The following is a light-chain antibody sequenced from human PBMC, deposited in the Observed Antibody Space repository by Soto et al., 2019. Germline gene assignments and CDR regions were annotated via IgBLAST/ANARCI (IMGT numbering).Light chain of an antibody. CDR1: QSVNSNL. CDR3: QQYGHSPLLYT. CDR2: GSS. V-gene: IGKV3-20*01. Sequence: EIVLTQSPGTLSLSPGERATLSCRTSQSVNSNLLAWYQQKPGQAPRPLVYGSSTRAAGVPDRFSGSGSGTDFSLTISRLEPEDFAVYYCQQYGHSPLLYTFGQGTKLGVK. J-gene: IGKJ2*01.